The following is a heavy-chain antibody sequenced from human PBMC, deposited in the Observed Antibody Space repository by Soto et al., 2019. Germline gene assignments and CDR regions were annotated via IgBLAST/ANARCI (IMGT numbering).Heavy chain of an antibody. J-gene: IGHJ5*02. CDR1: GFTFSNYA. V-gene: IGHV3-23*01. CDR3: ARDAISMVRGTNNGFDP. D-gene: IGHD3-10*01. CDR2: ISGGGIST. Sequence: EVQLLESGGGLVQPGGSLTLSCAASGFTFSNYAMSWVRQAPGKGLEWVSAISGGGISTYYADSVRGRFTISRDNSRNTLYLRMNRLRAEETAVYYCARDAISMVRGTNNGFDPWGQGTLVTVSS.